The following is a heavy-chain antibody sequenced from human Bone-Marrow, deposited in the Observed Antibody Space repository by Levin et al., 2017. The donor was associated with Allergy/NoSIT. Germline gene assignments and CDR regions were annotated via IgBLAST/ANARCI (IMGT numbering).Heavy chain of an antibody. J-gene: IGHJ3*01. V-gene: IGHV3-11*01. D-gene: IGHD3/OR15-3a*01. CDR1: GFDFEEYP. CDR2: ITRRGGSI. CDR3: ARDRADWEYAYDL. Sequence: GGSLRLSCVASGFDFEEYPMAWVRQAPGKGLEWVACITRRGGSIQYADFVSGRFTVSRDNRNQSLFLQLDSLRADDTAVYFCARDRADWEYAYDLWGRGTAVTVSS.